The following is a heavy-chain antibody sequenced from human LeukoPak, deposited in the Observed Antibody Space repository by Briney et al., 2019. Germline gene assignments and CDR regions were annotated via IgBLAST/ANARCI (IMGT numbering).Heavy chain of an antibody. V-gene: IGHV4-59*01. J-gene: IGHJ6*02. D-gene: IGHD3-10*01. Sequence: SETLSLTCTVSGGSITNYYWSWIRQPPGKGLEWIGFIYYSGRTNYNPSFRSRVTISVDTSKTQFSLKMRYVTAADTAVYYCARDGSGSSNYDYNGMDVWGQGTTVTVSS. CDR2: IYYSGRT. CDR1: GGSITNYY. CDR3: ARDGSGSSNYDYNGMDV.